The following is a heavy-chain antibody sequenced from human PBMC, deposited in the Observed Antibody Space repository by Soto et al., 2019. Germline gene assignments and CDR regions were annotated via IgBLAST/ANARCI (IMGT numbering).Heavy chain of an antibody. D-gene: IGHD6-19*01. Sequence: GGSLRLSCSASGFTFNNTRLNWVRQAPGKGLEWVGHIKRKDDGGTAEYAGTVKDRFTISRDDSISTFYLHMDSLETDDTAVYYCGTSGMISGRLEYWGQGTLVTVSS. CDR1: GFTFNNTR. J-gene: IGHJ4*02. CDR3: GTSGMISGRLEY. V-gene: IGHV3-15*01. CDR2: IKRKDDGGTA.